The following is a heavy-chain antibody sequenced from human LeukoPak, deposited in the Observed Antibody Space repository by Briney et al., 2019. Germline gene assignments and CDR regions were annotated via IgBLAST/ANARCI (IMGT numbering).Heavy chain of an antibody. D-gene: IGHD7-27*01. J-gene: IGHJ4*02. CDR2: INPSGGST. CDR1: GYTFTSYY. V-gene: IGHV1-46*01. Sequence: ASVKVSCKASGYTFTSYYMHWVRQAPGQGLEWMGIINPSGGSTSYAQKFQGRVTMTRDTPINTAYMELSRLRSDDTAMYYCARLLAWGSWYFDYWGQGTLVTVSS. CDR3: ARLLAWGSWYFDY.